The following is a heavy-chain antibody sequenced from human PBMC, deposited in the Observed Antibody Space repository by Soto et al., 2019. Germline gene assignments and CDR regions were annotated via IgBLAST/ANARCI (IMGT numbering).Heavy chain of an antibody. Sequence: QVQLVQSGAEVKKPGASVKVSCKASGYTFSTYDINWVRQATGQVLQWMGWMNPNSGNTGYAQKFQGRVTMTRNTAMSTAYMELSSLRSEDTAVYYCARGTISPPTTTTYGMDVWGQGSTVTVSS. J-gene: IGHJ6*02. D-gene: IGHD3-9*01. V-gene: IGHV1-8*01. CDR2: MNPNSGNT. CDR3: ARGTISPPTTTTYGMDV. CDR1: GYTFSTYD.